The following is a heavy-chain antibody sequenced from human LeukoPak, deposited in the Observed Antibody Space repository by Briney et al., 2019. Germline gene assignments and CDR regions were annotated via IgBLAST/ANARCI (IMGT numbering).Heavy chain of an antibody. CDR1: GGSISSYY. D-gene: IGHD5-18*01. CDR3: ARGSQRGYSYRTLQVFDY. Sequence: PSETLSLTCTVSGGSISSYYGSWIRKPQGKGLEGIGYIYYSGSTNYNPSLKSRVTISVDTSKNQFSLKLSSVTAADTAVYYCARGSQRGYSYRTLQVFDYWGQGTLVTVPS. V-gene: IGHV4-59*01. J-gene: IGHJ4*02. CDR2: IYYSGST.